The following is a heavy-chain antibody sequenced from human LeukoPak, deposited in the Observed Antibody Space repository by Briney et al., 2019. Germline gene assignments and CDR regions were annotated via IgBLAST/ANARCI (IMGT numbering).Heavy chain of an antibody. D-gene: IGHD3-10*01. Sequence: SETPSLTCAVYGGSFSGYYWSWIRQPPGKGLEWIGEINHSGSTNYNPSLKSRVTISVDTSKNQFSLKLSSVTAADTAVYYCARGPWYYGSGRAIDYWGQGTLVTVSS. CDR1: GGSFSGYY. CDR2: INHSGST. J-gene: IGHJ4*02. CDR3: ARGPWYYGSGRAIDY. V-gene: IGHV4-34*01.